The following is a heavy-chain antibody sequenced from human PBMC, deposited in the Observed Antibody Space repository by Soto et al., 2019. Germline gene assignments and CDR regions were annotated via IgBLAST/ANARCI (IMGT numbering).Heavy chain of an antibody. CDR3: ARVRDRDSFFDY. J-gene: IGHJ4*02. D-gene: IGHD2-15*01. V-gene: IGHV4-4*07. CDR1: GASISGFY. Sequence: SETLSLTCTVSGASISGFYWSWIRKSAGKGLEWIGRIYATGTTDYNPSLKSRVMMSVDRSKNQFSLKLSSVTAADTAVYYCARVRDRDSFFDYWGQGTLVTVSS. CDR2: IYATGTT.